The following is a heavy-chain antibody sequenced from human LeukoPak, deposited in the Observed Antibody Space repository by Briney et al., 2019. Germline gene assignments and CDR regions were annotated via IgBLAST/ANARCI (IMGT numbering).Heavy chain of an antibody. D-gene: IGHD3-10*01. CDR1: GFTLSSYW. J-gene: IGHJ4*02. Sequence: GGSLRLSCAASGFTLSSYWVHWVRQPPGKGLMWLSRTNEDGSYADYADSVKGRFTISRDNAKNTVYLQMNSLRTEDTAVYFCGRINYNGDYWGRGALVTVSS. V-gene: IGHV3-74*01. CDR2: TNEDGSYA. CDR3: GRINYNGDY.